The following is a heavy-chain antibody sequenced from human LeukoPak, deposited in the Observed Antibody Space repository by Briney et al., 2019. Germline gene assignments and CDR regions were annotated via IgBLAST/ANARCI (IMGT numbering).Heavy chain of an antibody. J-gene: IGHJ5*02. CDR3: ARDGGSSWANWFDP. CDR2: IHYSEST. V-gene: IGHV4-59*01. CDR1: GGSISSYY. D-gene: IGHD6-13*01. Sequence: SETLSLTCTVSGGSISSYYWSWIRQPPGKGLEWIGYIHYSESTNYNPSLKSRVTISVDTSKNQFSLKLSSVTAADTAVYYCARDGGSSWANWFDPWGQGTLVTVSS.